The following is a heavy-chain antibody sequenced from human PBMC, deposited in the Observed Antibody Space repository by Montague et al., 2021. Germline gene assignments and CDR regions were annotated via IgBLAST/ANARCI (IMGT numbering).Heavy chain of an antibody. CDR1: GGAISSFY. J-gene: IGHJ4*02. V-gene: IGHV4-59*01. CDR2: IYYNGNT. Sequence: SETLFLTCTVSGGAISSFYWYWIRHSPGKGLEWIGEIYYNGNTKYDPSLKSRVTMSVDTSKNQFSLRLSSVTVADTAVYYCAREWGAFDSWGQGTLVTVSS. D-gene: IGHD3-16*01. CDR3: AREWGAFDS.